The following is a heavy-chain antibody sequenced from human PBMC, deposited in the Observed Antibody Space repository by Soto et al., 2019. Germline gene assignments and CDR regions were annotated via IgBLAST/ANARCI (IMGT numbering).Heavy chain of an antibody. J-gene: IGHJ4*02. CDR1: GYTFTSYG. CDR2: ISAYNGNT. D-gene: IGHD3-22*01. V-gene: IGHV1-18*01. Sequence: EASVKVSCKASGYTFTSYGISWVRQAPGQGLEWMGWISAYNGNTNYAQKLQGRVTMTTDTSTSTAYMELRSLRSDDTAVYYCARGDYYDSSGYYFGPFDYWGQGTLVTVS. CDR3: ARGDYYDSSGYYFGPFDY.